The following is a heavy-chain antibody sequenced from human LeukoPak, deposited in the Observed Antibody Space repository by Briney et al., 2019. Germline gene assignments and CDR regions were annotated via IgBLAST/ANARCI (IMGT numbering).Heavy chain of an antibody. Sequence: GGSLRLSCAASGFTFSSYSMNWVRQAPGKGLEWVSYISSSGSTIYYADSVKGRFTISRDNAKNSLYLQMNSLRAEDTAVYYCARDSAMANFDYWGQGTLVTVSS. CDR1: GFTFSSYS. V-gene: IGHV3-48*04. J-gene: IGHJ4*02. CDR3: ARDSAMANFDY. CDR2: ISSSGSTI. D-gene: IGHD5-18*01.